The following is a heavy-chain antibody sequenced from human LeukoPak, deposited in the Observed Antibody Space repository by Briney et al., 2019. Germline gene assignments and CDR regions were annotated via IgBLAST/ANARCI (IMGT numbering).Heavy chain of an antibody. CDR1: GGSISSGGYY. D-gene: IGHD2-8*01. CDR2: IYHSGST. CDR3: ARDRGVTDAFDI. J-gene: IGHJ3*02. V-gene: IGHV4-30-2*01. Sequence: SETLSLTCTVSGGSISSGGYYWSWIRQPPGKGLEWIGYIYHSGSTYYNPSLKSRVTISVDRSKNQFSLKLSSVTAADTAVYYCARDRGVTDAFDIWGQGTMVTVSS.